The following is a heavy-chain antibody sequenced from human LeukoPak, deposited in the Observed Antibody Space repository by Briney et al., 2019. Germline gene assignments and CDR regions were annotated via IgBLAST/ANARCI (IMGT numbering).Heavy chain of an antibody. CDR1: GFTFENHA. CDR2: ISSSSSYI. V-gene: IGHV3-21*01. J-gene: IGHJ4*02. Sequence: GGSLRLSCAASGFTFENHAMHWVRQVPGKGLEWVSSISSSSSYIYYADSVKGRFTISRDNAKNSLYLQMNSLRAEDTAVYYCARDIERYSYGALDYWGQGTLVTVSS. D-gene: IGHD5-18*01. CDR3: ARDIERYSYGALDY.